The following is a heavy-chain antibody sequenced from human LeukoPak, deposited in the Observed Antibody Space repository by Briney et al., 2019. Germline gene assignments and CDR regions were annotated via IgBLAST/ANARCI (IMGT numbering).Heavy chain of an antibody. Sequence: ASETLSLTCAVYGGSFSGYYWGWIRQPPGKGLEWIGSIYYSGSTYYNPSLKSRVTISVDTSKNQFSLKLSSVTAADTAVYYCARPLYCSGGSCYSPFDYWGQGTLVTVSS. D-gene: IGHD2-15*01. CDR3: ARPLYCSGGSCYSPFDY. CDR2: IYYSGST. V-gene: IGHV4-39*01. CDR1: GGSFSGYY. J-gene: IGHJ4*02.